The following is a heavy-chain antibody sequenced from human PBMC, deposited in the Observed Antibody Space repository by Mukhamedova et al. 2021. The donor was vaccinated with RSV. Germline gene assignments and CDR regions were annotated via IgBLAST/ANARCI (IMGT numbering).Heavy chain of an antibody. J-gene: IGHJ5*02. Sequence: MGWINPNSGGTNYAQKFQGWVTMTRDTSISTAYMELSRLRSDDTAVYYCARDRPGVGAGNTVWFDPWGQGTLVTVSS. CDR3: ARDRPGVGAGNTVWFDP. CDR2: INPNSGGT. D-gene: IGHD4-11*01. V-gene: IGHV1-2*04.